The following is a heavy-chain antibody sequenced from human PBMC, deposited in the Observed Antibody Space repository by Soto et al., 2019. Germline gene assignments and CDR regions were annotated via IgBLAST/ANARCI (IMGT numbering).Heavy chain of an antibody. CDR2: IWYDGSNK. Sequence: PGGSLRLSCAASGFTFSSYGMHWVRQAPGKGLEWVAVIWYDGSNKYYADSVKGRFTISRDNSKNTLYLQMNSLRAEDTAVYYCDRDNEGRVPGAYYYYGMDVWGQGTTVTVSS. V-gene: IGHV3-33*01. CDR3: DRDNEGRVPGAYYYYGMDV. D-gene: IGHD3-10*01. J-gene: IGHJ6*02. CDR1: GFTFSSYG.